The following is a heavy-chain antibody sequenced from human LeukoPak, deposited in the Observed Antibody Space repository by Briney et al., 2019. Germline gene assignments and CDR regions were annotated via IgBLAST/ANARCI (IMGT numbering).Heavy chain of an antibody. V-gene: IGHV1-18*01. Sequence: GASVEVSCKASGYTFTSYGISWVRQAPGQGLEWMGWISAYNGNTNYAQKLQGRVTMTTDTSTSTAYMELRSLRSDDTAVYYCAREAPERFWSGYYSSVPCWFDPWGQGTLVTVSS. D-gene: IGHD3-3*01. CDR2: ISAYNGNT. CDR1: GYTFTSYG. J-gene: IGHJ5*02. CDR3: AREAPERFWSGYYSSVPCWFDP.